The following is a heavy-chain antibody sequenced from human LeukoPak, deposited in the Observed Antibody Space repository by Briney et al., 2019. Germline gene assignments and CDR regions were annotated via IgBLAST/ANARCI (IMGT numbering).Heavy chain of an antibody. CDR3: ARDFEAAGFDY. CDR2: IQPDGSGA. D-gene: IGHD6-19*01. Sequence: PGGCLRLSCVTSGLTFRGYWMSWFRQAPGKGLEWVGNIQPDGSGAFYVDAMRGRFTISRDNAQNSLYLQMHSLRAEDTAVYYCARDFEAAGFDYWGQGTLVTVSS. V-gene: IGHV3-7*01. CDR1: GLTFRGYW. J-gene: IGHJ4*02.